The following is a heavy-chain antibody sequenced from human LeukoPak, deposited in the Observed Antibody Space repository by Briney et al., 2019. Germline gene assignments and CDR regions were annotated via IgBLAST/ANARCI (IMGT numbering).Heavy chain of an antibody. J-gene: IGHJ4*02. CDR1: GFTFSSYA. V-gene: IGHV3-23*01. Sequence: GGSLRLSCAASGFTFSSYAMSWVCQAPGEGLERVSAISGSGGSTYYADSVKGRFTISRDNSKNTLYLQMNSLRAEDTAVYYCAKDRGYSYGYFSPYFDYWGQGTLVTVSS. CDR2: ISGSGGST. CDR3: AKDRGYSYGYFSPYFDY. D-gene: IGHD5-18*01.